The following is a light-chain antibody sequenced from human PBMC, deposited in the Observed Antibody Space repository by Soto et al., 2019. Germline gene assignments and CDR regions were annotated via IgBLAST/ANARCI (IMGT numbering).Light chain of an antibody. CDR1: QGISSF. Sequence: IQLTQSPSSLSASIGDRVTITCRASQGISSFLAWYQQKPGKAPKLLIYAASTLQSGSTSRFSGSGYGTDFTLTLSSLQPEDFANYYCPQLNIASYPITFGQGKRLEIK. J-gene: IGKJ5*01. V-gene: IGKV1-9*01. CDR3: PQLNIASYPIT. CDR2: AAS.